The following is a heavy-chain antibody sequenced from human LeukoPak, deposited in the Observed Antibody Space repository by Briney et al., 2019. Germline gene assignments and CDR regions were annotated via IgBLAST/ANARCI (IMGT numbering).Heavy chain of an antibody. Sequence: SETLSLTCAVSGYSISSGYYWGWIRQPPGKGLEWIGSIYHSGSTYYNPSLKSRVTISVGTYKNQFSLQLSSVTAADPAVSYFARINSSGWYDFDYWGQGTLVTVSS. V-gene: IGHV4-38-2*01. CDR1: GYSISSGYY. J-gene: IGHJ4*02. CDR3: ARINSSGWYDFDY. D-gene: IGHD6-19*01. CDR2: IYHSGST.